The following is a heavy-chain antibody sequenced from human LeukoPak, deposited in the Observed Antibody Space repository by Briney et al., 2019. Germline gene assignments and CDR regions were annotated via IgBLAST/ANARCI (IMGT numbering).Heavy chain of an antibody. D-gene: IGHD1-7*01. J-gene: IGHJ3*02. Sequence: ASVKVSCKASGYTFTSHDINWVRQATGQGLEWMGWMNPNSGNTGYAQKFQGRVTMTEDTSTDTAYMELSSLRSEDTAVYYCATRAYNWNYRAFDIWGQGTMVAVSS. CDR2: MNPNSGNT. V-gene: IGHV1-8*01. CDR1: GYTFTSHD. CDR3: ATRAYNWNYRAFDI.